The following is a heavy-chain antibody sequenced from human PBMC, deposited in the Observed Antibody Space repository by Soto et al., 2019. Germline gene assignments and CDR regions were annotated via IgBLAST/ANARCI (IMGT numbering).Heavy chain of an antibody. CDR2: ISYYGSDI. CDR3: AIVRVADSPLDH. V-gene: IGHV3-30*03. D-gene: IGHD3-10*02. Sequence: QVQLVEAGGGVVQPGRSLRLSCAGSGFIFSNYCMHWVRQAPGKGLEWVAFISYYGSDILYADSVKGRFTISRDNSKSTLFLHMNRPRAEDTAVYFCAIVRVADSPLDHWGQGSLVTVSS. CDR1: GFIFSNYC. J-gene: IGHJ4*02.